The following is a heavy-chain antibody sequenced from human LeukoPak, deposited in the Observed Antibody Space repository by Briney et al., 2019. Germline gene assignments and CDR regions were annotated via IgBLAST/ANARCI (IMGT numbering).Heavy chain of an antibody. CDR3: VKVYPTLTTSSVLGS. Sequence: GGSLRLSCAASGFIFSNYAIHWVRQAPGKGLEWVTAISYNGDNQHYADPVKGRFTISSDNSKNTVYLQIDALRTEDSAGYYCVKVYPTLTTSSVLGSWGQGTLVTVSS. J-gene: IGHJ4*03. D-gene: IGHD4-17*01. CDR1: GFIFSNYA. V-gene: IGHV3-30*18. CDR2: ISYNGDNQ.